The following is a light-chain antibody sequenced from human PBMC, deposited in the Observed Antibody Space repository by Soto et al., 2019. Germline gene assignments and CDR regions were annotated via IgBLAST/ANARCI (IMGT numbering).Light chain of an antibody. CDR1: QSISSW. CDR3: QQYNSYSWT. Sequence: DIHMTQSPSTLSASVGDRFTMTCRASQSISSWLAWYQQKPGKAPKLLIYDASSLESGVPSRFSGSGSGTEFTLTISSLQPDDFATYYCQQYNSYSWTFGQGTKVDIK. V-gene: IGKV1-5*01. CDR2: DAS. J-gene: IGKJ1*01.